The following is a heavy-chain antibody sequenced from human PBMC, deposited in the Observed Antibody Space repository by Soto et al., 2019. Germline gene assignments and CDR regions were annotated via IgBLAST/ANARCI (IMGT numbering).Heavy chain of an antibody. CDR3: AIGGGQIYYKGLDV. CDR2: ISGTGDTK. CDR1: SLFFSYYY. D-gene: IGHD3-10*01. Sequence: GLSLRLSCAPSSLFFSYYYFICVRQAPGEGLECVAYISGTGDTKYYADSVKGRFTISRDNTKNTLYLQVNSLRAEDAAVYYCAIGGGQIYYKGLDVWGQGTSVTVSS. V-gene: IGHV3-11*01. J-gene: IGHJ6*02.